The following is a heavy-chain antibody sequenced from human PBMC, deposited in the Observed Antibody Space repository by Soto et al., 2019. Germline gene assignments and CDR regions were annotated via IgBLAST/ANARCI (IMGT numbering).Heavy chain of an antibody. CDR3: ARYQQYYQH. CDR1: DGSIRGYY. V-gene: IGHV4-59*08. Sequence: PSETLSLTCTVSDGSIRGYYWSWIRQPPGKGPEWIGYIYYSGSTNYNPSLESRLTMSVDTSTNQFSLKLSSVTAADTAVYFCARYQQYYQHWGQGWLVTVSS. J-gene: IGHJ1*01. CDR2: IYYSGST.